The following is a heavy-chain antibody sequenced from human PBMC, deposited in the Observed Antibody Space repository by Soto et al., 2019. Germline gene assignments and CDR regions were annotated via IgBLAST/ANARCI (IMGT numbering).Heavy chain of an antibody. Sequence: PGESLKISCKASGYIFSTNWIAWFRHVPGKGLEWMGSIFPADSDIRYNPSFQGQVTISVDNSIDTAYLEWTTLRASDSAMYYCARHSLATQPGDYWGQGTRVTVSS. D-gene: IGHD5-12*01. CDR3: ARHSLATQPGDY. V-gene: IGHV5-51*01. CDR1: GYIFSTNW. J-gene: IGHJ4*02. CDR2: IFPADSDI.